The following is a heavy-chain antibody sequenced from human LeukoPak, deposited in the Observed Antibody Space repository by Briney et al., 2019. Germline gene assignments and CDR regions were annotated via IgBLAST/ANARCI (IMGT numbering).Heavy chain of an antibody. J-gene: IGHJ6*02. V-gene: IGHV3-30-3*01. D-gene: IGHD5-18*01. CDR1: GFTFSSYA. Sequence: GGSLRLSCAASGFTFSSYAMHWVRQAPAKGLEWVAVISYDGSNKYYADSVKGRFTISRDNSKNTLYLQMNSLRAEDTAVYYCARERGYSYGYGMDVWGQGTTVTVSS. CDR3: ARERGYSYGYGMDV. CDR2: ISYDGSNK.